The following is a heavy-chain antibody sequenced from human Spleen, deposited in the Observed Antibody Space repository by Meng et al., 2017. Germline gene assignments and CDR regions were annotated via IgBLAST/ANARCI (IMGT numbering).Heavy chain of an antibody. D-gene: IGHD1-7*01. CDR1: VFTSNSW. V-gene: IGHV3-74*01. CDR3: ARENYNWFDP. CDR2: IYSEGGSI. Sequence: GESLKISCAASVFTSNSWMYWVRQAPGKGLVWVSRIYSEGGSITYADSVKGRFTISRDNAKNSLYLQMNSLTAEDTAVYYCARENYNWFDPWGQGTLVTVSS. J-gene: IGHJ5*02.